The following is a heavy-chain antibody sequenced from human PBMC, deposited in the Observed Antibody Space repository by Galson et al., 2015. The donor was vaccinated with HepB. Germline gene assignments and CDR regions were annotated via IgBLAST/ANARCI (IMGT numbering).Heavy chain of an antibody. Sequence: SVKVSCKASGYTFTGYYMHWVRQAPGQGLEWMGWINPNSGGTNYAQKFQGRVTMTRDTSISTAYMELSRLRSDDTAVYYCARDYGGYYYIYYYYGMDVWGQGTTVTVSS. CDR1: GYTFTGYY. D-gene: IGHD3-22*01. V-gene: IGHV1-2*02. CDR2: INPNSGGT. CDR3: ARDYGGYYYIYYYYGMDV. J-gene: IGHJ6*02.